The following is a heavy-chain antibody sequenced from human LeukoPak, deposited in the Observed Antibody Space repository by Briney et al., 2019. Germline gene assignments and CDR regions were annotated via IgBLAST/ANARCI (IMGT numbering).Heavy chain of an antibody. D-gene: IGHD2-2*02. CDR3: ASRYFCSSTSCYTFDY. J-gene: IGHJ4*02. CDR2: INHSGST. Sequence: SETLSLTCAVYGEPFNGYYWNWIRQSPGKGLEWIGEINHSGSTNCNPSLKSRVTISVDTSKNQFSLKLNSVTAADTAVYYCASRYFCSSTSCYTFDYWSQGTLVTVSS. V-gene: IGHV4-34*01. CDR1: GEPFNGYY.